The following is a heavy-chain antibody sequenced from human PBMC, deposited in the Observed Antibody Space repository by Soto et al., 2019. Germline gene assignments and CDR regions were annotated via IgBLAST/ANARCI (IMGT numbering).Heavy chain of an antibody. Sequence: ASVKVSCKASGGTFSRSAISLVRQAPGQGLEWMGGIIPILDSATYAQKFQGRLTITADESTSTAYLELTSLKSDDTAVYYCARDMPFEYWGQGTLVTVSS. J-gene: IGHJ4*02. CDR1: GGTFSRSA. CDR3: ARDMPFEY. CDR2: IIPILDSA. D-gene: IGHD2-2*01. V-gene: IGHV1-69*13.